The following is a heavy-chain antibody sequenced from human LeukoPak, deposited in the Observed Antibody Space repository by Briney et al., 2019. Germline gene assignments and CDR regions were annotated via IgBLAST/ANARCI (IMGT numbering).Heavy chain of an antibody. CDR3: AHIDTRDAFDI. V-gene: IGHV2-5*02. CDR2: IYWAADE. D-gene: IGHD5-18*01. Sequence: SGPTLVKPTQTLTLTFTFSGFSLSTSALGVGWIRQPPGKALEWLALIYWAADERYSPSLKSRLTITKDTSKNQVVLTMTNMDPVDTATYYCAHIDTRDAFDIWGQGTMVSVSS. J-gene: IGHJ3*02. CDR1: GFSLSTSALG.